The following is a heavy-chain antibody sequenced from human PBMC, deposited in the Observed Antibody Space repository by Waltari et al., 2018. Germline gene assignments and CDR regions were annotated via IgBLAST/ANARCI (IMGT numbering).Heavy chain of an antibody. CDR3: ARVGLLWFRELSPPYYYYGMDV. J-gene: IGHJ6*02. V-gene: IGHV4-59*11. D-gene: IGHD3-10*01. CDR1: GGSISSHY. Sequence: QVQLQESGPGLVKPSETLSLTCTVSGGSISSHYWSWIRQPPGKGLEWIGYIYDSGSTNYNPSLKSRVTISVDTSKNQFSLKLSSVTAADTAVYYCARVGLLWFRELSPPYYYYGMDVWGQGTTVTVSS. CDR2: IYDSGST.